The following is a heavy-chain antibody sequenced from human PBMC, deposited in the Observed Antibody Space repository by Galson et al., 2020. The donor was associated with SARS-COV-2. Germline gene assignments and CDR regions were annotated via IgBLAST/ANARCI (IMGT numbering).Heavy chain of an antibody. CDR1: GFTFDDYA. J-gene: IGHJ4*02. CDR3: AKDIGYSRGGIDY. Sequence: SLKISCAASGFTFDDYAMHWVRQAPGKGLEWVSGISWNSGSIGYADSVKGRFTNSRDNAKNSLYLQMNSLRAEDTALYYCAKDIGYSRGGIDYWGQGTLVTVYS. CDR2: ISWNSGSI. V-gene: IGHV3-9*01. D-gene: IGHD6-19*01.